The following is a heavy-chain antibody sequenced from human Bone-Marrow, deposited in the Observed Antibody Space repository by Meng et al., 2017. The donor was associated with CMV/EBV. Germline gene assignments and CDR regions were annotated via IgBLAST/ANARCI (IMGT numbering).Heavy chain of an antibody. CDR2: INPNSGGT. Sequence: ASVKVSCKASGYTFTGYYMHWVRQAPGQGLEWMGWINPNSGGTNYAQKFQGRVTMTRDTSISTAYMELSRLRSDDTAVYYCARARKTRGIAAAAAVFDYWGQGTLVTVSS. V-gene: IGHV1-2*02. D-gene: IGHD6-13*01. CDR1: GYTFTGYY. CDR3: ARARKTRGIAAAAAVFDY. J-gene: IGHJ4*02.